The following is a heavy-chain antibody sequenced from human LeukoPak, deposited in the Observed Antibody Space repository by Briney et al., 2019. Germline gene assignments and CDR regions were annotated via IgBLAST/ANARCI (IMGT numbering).Heavy chain of an antibody. CDR1: GGSISKSGYC. D-gene: IGHD5-18*01. CDR2: IYYSGST. V-gene: IGHV4-39*01. CDR3: ARPDTAMVIDY. J-gene: IGHJ4*02. Sequence: SETLSLTCTVSGGSISKSGYCWGWIRQPPGKGLEWIGSIYYSGSTYYNPSLKSRVTISVDTSKNQFSLKLSSVTAADTAVYYCARPDTAMVIDYWGQGTLVTVSS.